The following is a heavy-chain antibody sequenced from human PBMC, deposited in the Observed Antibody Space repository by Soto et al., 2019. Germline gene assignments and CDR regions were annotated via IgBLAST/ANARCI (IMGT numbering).Heavy chain of an antibody. D-gene: IGHD2-15*01. CDR2: IIPILGIA. V-gene: IGHV1-69*02. J-gene: IGHJ6*02. CDR3: AINPRSSNCSGGSCHYYYYGMDV. Sequence: QVQLVQSGAEVKKPGSSVKVSCKASGGTFSSYTISWVRQAPGQGLEWMGRIIPILGIANYAQKFQGRVTITADKSTSTAYMELSSLRSEDTAVYYCAINPRSSNCSGGSCHYYYYGMDVWGQGTTVTVSS. CDR1: GGTFSSYT.